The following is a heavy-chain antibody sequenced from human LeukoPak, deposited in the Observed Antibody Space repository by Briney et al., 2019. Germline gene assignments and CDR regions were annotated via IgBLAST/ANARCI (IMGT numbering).Heavy chain of an antibody. CDR1: GFTVSTNY. V-gene: IGHV3-53*01. CDR2: IYSGGTT. CDR3: TQGARADTYWYFDL. D-gene: IGHD3-16*01. Sequence: GGSLRLSCAASGFTVSTNYMTWVRQAPGKGLEWVSVIYSGGTTYYADSVKGRFTISRDNSENTLYLQMSSLRADDTAVYYCTQGARADTYWYFDLWGRGTLVTVSS. J-gene: IGHJ2*01.